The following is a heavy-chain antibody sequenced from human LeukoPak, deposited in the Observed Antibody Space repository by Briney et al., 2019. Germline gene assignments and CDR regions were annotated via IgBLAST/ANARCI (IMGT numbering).Heavy chain of an antibody. Sequence: ASVKVSCKASGYTFNGYYMHWVRQAPGQGLEWMGWIHPSTGNPAYAQGFTGRFVFSLDTSVSTTYMEISSLKAEDTAVYFCARAFQSLGGLSLPDYWGQGTLVTVSS. CDR2: IHPSTGNP. CDR3: ARAFQSLGGLSLPDY. V-gene: IGHV7-4-1*02. CDR1: GYTFNGYY. D-gene: IGHD3-16*02. J-gene: IGHJ4*02.